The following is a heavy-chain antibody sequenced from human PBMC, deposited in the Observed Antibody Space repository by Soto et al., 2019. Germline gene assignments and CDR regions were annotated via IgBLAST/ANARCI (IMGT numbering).Heavy chain of an antibody. D-gene: IGHD2-2*01. CDR1: GFTFSSYS. J-gene: IGHJ5*02. CDR2: ISSSSSTI. CDR3: ERESAALNWFDP. V-gene: IGHV3-48*02. Sequence: EVQLVESGGGLVQPGGSLRLSCAASGFTFSSYSMNWVRQAPGKGLEWVSYISSSSSTIYYADSVKGRFTISRDNAKNSLYLQMISLRDEDTAVYYCERESAALNWFDPWGQGTLVTVPS.